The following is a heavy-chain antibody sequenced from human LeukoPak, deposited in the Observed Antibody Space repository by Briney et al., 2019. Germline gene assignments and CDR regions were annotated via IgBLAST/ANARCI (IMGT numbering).Heavy chain of an antibody. CDR1: GFTFSSYE. CDR3: ARAPLTYYYGSGSYYWGGFDY. Sequence: PGGSLRLSCAASGFTFSSYEMNWVRQAPGKGLEWVSYIRSSGSTIYYADSVKGRFTISRDNAKNSLYLQMNSLRAEDTAVYYCARAPLTYYYGSGSYYWGGFDYWGQGTLVTVSS. J-gene: IGHJ4*02. D-gene: IGHD3-10*01. V-gene: IGHV3-48*03. CDR2: IRSSGSTI.